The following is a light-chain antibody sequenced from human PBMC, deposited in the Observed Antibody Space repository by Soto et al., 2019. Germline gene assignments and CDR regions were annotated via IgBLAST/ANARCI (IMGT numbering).Light chain of an antibody. CDR3: LFSYGGPRV. V-gene: IGLV7-46*01. J-gene: IGLJ3*02. CDR2: ETS. Sequence: QAVVTQESSLTVSPGGTVTLTFGSSTGDVTSGHFPYWFQQKPGQAPRTLIYETSNRHPWTPARFSGSLLGGKAALTLSGAQPEDEADYYCLFSYGGPRVFGGGTKVTVL. CDR1: TGDVTSGHF.